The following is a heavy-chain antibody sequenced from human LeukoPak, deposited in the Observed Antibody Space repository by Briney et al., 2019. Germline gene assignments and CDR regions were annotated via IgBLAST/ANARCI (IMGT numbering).Heavy chain of an antibody. CDR2: IYYSGST. Sequence: SETLSLTCTVSGGSISSHYWSWIRQPPGKGLEWIGYIYYSGSTNYNPSLKSRVTISVDTSKNQFSLKLSSVTAADTAVYYCASGRWLQAFDYWGQGTLVTVSS. J-gene: IGHJ4*02. D-gene: IGHD5-24*01. V-gene: IGHV4-59*11. CDR3: ASGRWLQAFDY. CDR1: GGSISSHY.